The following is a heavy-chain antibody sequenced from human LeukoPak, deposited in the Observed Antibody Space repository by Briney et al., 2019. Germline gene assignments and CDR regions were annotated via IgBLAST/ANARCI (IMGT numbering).Heavy chain of an antibody. V-gene: IGHV3-30*03. CDR1: GFTFSNYG. CDR2: ISYDGSNK. Sequence: PGRSLRLSCAASGFTFSNYGMHWVRQAPGKGLEWVAIISYDGSNKYYADSVKGRFTISRDNSKNTLFLQMNSLRAEDTAVYYCATSVVYYDFWSLPNDYWGQGTLVTVSS. D-gene: IGHD3-3*01. J-gene: IGHJ4*02. CDR3: ATSVVYYDFWSLPNDY.